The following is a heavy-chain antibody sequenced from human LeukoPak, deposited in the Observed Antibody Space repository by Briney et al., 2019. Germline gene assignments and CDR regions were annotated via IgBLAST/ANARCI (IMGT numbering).Heavy chain of an antibody. J-gene: IGHJ3*02. CDR1: GFTFSSYS. Sequence: PGGSLRLSCAASGFTFSSYSMNWVRQAPGKGLEWVSSISGSSSYIYYADSVKGRFTISRDNAKNSLYLQMNSLRAEDTAVYYCARDYGHPGYSSGWYPIDIWGQGTMVTVSS. D-gene: IGHD6-19*01. V-gene: IGHV3-21*01. CDR3: ARDYGHPGYSSGWYPIDI. CDR2: ISGSSSYI.